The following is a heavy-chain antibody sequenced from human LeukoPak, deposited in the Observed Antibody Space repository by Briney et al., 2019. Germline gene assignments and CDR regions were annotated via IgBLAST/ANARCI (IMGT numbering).Heavy chain of an antibody. Sequence: ASVKVSCKASGYTFTSYYMHWVRQAPGQGLEWMGIINPSGGSTSYAQKFQGRVTMTRDTSTSTAYMELSSLRSEDTAVYYCARDSSGEEGFYWGQGTLVTVSS. D-gene: IGHD3-10*01. CDR3: ARDSSGEEGFY. J-gene: IGHJ4*02. CDR2: INPSGGST. V-gene: IGHV1-46*01. CDR1: GYTFTSYY.